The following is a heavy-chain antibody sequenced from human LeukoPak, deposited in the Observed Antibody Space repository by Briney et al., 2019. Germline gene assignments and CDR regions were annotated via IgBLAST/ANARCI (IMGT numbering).Heavy chain of an antibody. CDR1: GCTFSSYS. D-gene: IGHD6-19*01. Sequence: GGSLRLSCAASGCTFSSYSMNWVRQAPGNGLEWVSSIRSSSSYIYYVDSVKGRFTIYRDNSKNTLYLQMNSLRAEDTAVYYCAKEGVAGTYYWGQGTLVTVSS. V-gene: IGHV3-21*04. CDR2: IRSSSSYI. CDR3: AKEGVAGTYY. J-gene: IGHJ4*02.